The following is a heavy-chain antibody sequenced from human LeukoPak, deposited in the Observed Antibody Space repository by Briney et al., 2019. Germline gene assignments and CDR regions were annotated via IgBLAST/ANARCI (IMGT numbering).Heavy chain of an antibody. V-gene: IGHV5-51*01. D-gene: IGHD6-19*01. Sequence: GESLKISCKGSGYSFTSYWIGWVRQMPGKDLEWMGIIYPGDSDTRYSPSFQGQVTISADKSISTAYLQWSSLKASDTAMYYCARQGSSGWYLRDAFDIWGQGTMVTVSS. CDR2: IYPGDSDT. CDR1: GYSFTSYW. J-gene: IGHJ3*02. CDR3: ARQGSSGWYLRDAFDI.